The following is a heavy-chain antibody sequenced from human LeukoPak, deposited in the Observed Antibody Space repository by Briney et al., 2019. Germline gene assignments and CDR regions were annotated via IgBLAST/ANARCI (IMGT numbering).Heavy chain of an antibody. Sequence: SETLSLTCAVSGGSISSSNWWSWVRQPPGKGLEWIGEIYHSGSTNYNPSLKSRVTMSVDTSKNQFSLKLSSVTALDTAVYFCARGQVGATYFDYWGQGTLVSVFS. CDR1: GGSISSSNW. CDR2: IYHSGST. V-gene: IGHV4-4*02. D-gene: IGHD1-26*01. J-gene: IGHJ4*02. CDR3: ARGQVGATYFDY.